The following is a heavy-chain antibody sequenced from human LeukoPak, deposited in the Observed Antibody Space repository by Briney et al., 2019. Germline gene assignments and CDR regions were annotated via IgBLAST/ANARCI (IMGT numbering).Heavy chain of an antibody. D-gene: IGHD5-12*01. CDR2: ISGSGDST. V-gene: IGHV3-23*01. Sequence: GGSLRLSCAASGFTFSTYAVNWVRQAPGKGLEWVSTISGSGDSTYYADSVKGRFTISRDNSKDTLYLQMSSVRVDDTAVYYCAKAHEESMATILYWGQGTLVTVSS. J-gene: IGHJ4*02. CDR1: GFTFSTYA. CDR3: AKAHEESMATILY.